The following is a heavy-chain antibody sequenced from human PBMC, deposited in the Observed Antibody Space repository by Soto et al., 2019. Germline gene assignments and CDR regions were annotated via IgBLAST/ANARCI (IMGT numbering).Heavy chain of an antibody. CDR2: IYDSGNT. CDR3: ARGQGAAAGHSNFDY. CDR1: GGSISGTTYS. J-gene: IGHJ4*02. D-gene: IGHD6-13*01. V-gene: IGHV4-30-2*01. Sequence: QLQLQESGSGLVKPSQTLSLTCAVSGGSISGTTYSWSWIRQPPGKGLEWIGYIYDSGNTYYNPSLQSQFSISVERSKNQFSLKLSSVTAADTAVYYCARGQGAAAGHSNFDYWGQGALVTVSS.